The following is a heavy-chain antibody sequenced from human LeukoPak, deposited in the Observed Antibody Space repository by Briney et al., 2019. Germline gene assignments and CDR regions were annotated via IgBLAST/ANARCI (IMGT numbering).Heavy chain of an antibody. Sequence: SETLSLTCTVSGASVSSTDYYWSWIRQPSGKGPEGIGRMSMSGTSNYNPSLNSRVTISADTSKNQFFLKFSSVTAADTAMYYCAADPLWSAGAYWGQGMLVTVSS. V-gene: IGHV4-61*02. CDR2: MSMSGTS. CDR3: AADPLWSAGAY. J-gene: IGHJ4*02. CDR1: GASVSSTDYY. D-gene: IGHD2-21*01.